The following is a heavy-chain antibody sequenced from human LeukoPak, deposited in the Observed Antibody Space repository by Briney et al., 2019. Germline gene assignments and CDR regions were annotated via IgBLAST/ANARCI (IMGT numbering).Heavy chain of an antibody. Sequence: PSETLSLTCTVSGGSISSYYWSWIRQPPGKGLEWIGYIYYSGSTNYNPSLKSRVTISVDTSKNQFSLKLSSVTAADTAVYYCARVSRDGFYYFDYWGQGTLVTVSS. D-gene: IGHD5-24*01. CDR2: IYYSGST. CDR3: ARVSRDGFYYFDY. CDR1: GGSISSYY. J-gene: IGHJ4*02. V-gene: IGHV4-59*01.